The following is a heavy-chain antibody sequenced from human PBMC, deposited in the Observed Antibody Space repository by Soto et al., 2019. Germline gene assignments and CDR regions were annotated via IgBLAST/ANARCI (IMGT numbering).Heavy chain of an antibody. CDR1: GGSISSGGYY. V-gene: IGHV4-31*03. D-gene: IGHD3-10*01. Sequence: QVQLQESGPGLVKPSQTLSLTCTVSGGSISSGGYYWSWIRQHPGKGLEWIGYIYYSGSTYYNPSLKSRVTISVDPSKNQFSLKLSSVTAADTAVYYCARSMVRSIGPPGSWFDPWGQGTLVTVSS. J-gene: IGHJ5*02. CDR2: IYYSGST. CDR3: ARSMVRSIGPPGSWFDP.